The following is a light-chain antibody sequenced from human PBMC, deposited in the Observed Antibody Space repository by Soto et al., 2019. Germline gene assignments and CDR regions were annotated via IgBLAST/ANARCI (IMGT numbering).Light chain of an antibody. CDR3: QQSYSTPPT. CDR2: AAS. CDR1: QSISSY. Sequence: DIQMTQSPSSLSASVGDRVTITCRASQSISSYLNWYQQKPGKAPKLLIYAASSLQSGVPSRFSGSGSGTDFTLTISSLQPADFATYYCQQSYSTPPTFGQGTKVDI. V-gene: IGKV1-39*01. J-gene: IGKJ1*01.